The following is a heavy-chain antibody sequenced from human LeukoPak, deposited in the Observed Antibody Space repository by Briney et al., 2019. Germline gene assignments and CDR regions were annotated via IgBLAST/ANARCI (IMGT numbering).Heavy chain of an antibody. V-gene: IGHV4-59*01. D-gene: IGHD6-19*01. Sequence: SETLSLTCTVSGGSISSYYWSWIRQPPGKGLEWIGYIYYSGSTNYNPSLKSRVTISVDTSKNQFSLKLSSVTAADTAVYYCARQSLGYFDYWGQEPWSPSPQ. CDR1: GGSISSYY. CDR2: IYYSGST. CDR3: ARQSLGYFDY. J-gene: IGHJ4*01.